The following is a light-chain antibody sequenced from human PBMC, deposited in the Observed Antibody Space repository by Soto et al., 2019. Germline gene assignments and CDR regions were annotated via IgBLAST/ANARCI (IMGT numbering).Light chain of an antibody. CDR2: LGS. CDR1: QSLLHSNGYNY. V-gene: IGKV2-28*01. J-gene: IGKJ1*01. CDR3: MQALQTPS. Sequence: DLVMTQSPLSLPVTPREPASISCRSSQSLLHSNGYNYLDWYLQKPGQSPQLLIYLGSNRASGVPDRFSGSGSGTDFTLKISRVEAEDVGVYYCMQALQTPSFGQGTKVEIK.